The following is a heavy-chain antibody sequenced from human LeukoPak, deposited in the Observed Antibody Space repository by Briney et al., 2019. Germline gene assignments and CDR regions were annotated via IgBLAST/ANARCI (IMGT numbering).Heavy chain of an antibody. V-gene: IGHV3-23*01. Sequence: GRTLRLSCAASGFTFGSYGMSWVRHAPAKGLELGSFITPNADRTAYADSVEGRFTISRDNPGNTLYMQMNSLRDEDTDVYYCAIMHGYYDGSGYWVQWGQGKLVTVSS. CDR3: AIMHGYYDGSGYWVQ. D-gene: IGHD3-22*01. J-gene: IGHJ1*01. CDR1: GFTFGSYG. CDR2: ITPNADRT.